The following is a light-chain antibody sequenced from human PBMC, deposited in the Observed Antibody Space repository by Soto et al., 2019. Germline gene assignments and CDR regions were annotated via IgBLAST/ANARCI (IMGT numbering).Light chain of an antibody. Sequence: DIVLTQSPGTLSLSPGDRATLSCRASQSVSTNYLAWYQQKLGQAPRLLIYGASSRATGIPDRFSGNGSGTDFTLTISRREPEEFAVYYCHQYGSTPFTFGPGTKVDIK. V-gene: IGKV3-20*01. J-gene: IGKJ3*01. CDR3: HQYGSTPFT. CDR1: QSVSTNY. CDR2: GAS.